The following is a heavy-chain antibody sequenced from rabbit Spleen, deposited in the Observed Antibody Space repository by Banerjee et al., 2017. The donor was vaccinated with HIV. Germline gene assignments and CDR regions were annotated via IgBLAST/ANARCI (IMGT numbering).Heavy chain of an antibody. CDR1: GFSFSSSDY. V-gene: IGHV1S40*01. CDR3: VRDPYNYGGDNDALFFDL. Sequence: QSLEESGGGLVQPEGSLTLTCTASGFSFSSSDYMCWVRQAPGKGLEWVACIYAGDIGSTVYASWARGRFTISKTSSTTVTLQLNSLTAADTATYFCVRDPYNYGGDNDALFFDLWGPGTLVTVS. CDR2: IYAGDIGST. J-gene: IGHJ4*01. D-gene: IGHD6-1*01.